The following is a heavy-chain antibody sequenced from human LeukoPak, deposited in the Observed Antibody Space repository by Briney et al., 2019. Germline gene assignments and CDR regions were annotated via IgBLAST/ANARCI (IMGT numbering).Heavy chain of an antibody. D-gene: IGHD3-16*01. CDR2: TYHWSKWFN. Sequence: SQTLSPTCAISGDSVTSGIWNWIRQSPSRGLEWLGRTYHWSKWFNDYAVSVESRMTINADTSRNQFSLQLNSVTPEDTAVYYCARDLHGSRGEFDYWGQGTLVTVSS. J-gene: IGHJ4*02. CDR1: GDSVTSGI. CDR3: ARDLHGSRGEFDY. V-gene: IGHV6-1*01.